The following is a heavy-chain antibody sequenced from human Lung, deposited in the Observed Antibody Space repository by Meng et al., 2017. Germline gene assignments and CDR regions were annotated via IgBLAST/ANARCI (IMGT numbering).Heavy chain of an antibody. V-gene: IGHV4-4*02. CDR3: ARFDISSSGRGDY. J-gene: IGHJ4*02. CDR2: IFHSGST. CDR1: GGSITSSTW. Sequence: QLQESGPGLVKPSGTLSLHCAVSGGSITSSTWGSWVRQTPGKGLEWFGEIFHSGSTNYNPPLESRVTISVDKSKNQFSLKVYSVTAADTATYYCARFDISSSGRGDYWGQGILVTVSS. D-gene: IGHD1-26*01.